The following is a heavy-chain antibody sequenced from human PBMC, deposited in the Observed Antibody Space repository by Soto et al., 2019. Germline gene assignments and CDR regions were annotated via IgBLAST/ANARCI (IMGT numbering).Heavy chain of an antibody. CDR3: AGRLTTAARLDY. CDR2: VHGGGST. CDR1: GFTVSNNH. Sequence: VQLVESGGGLIQPGGSLRLSCAASGFTVSNNHMTWVRQAAGKGLELVSFVHGGGSTSYADSVKGRFTISSNNSKNTIYLQMDRLRSEDTALYYCAGRLTTAARLDYWGRGTLVTVSS. V-gene: IGHV3-53*01. J-gene: IGHJ4*02. D-gene: IGHD3-16*01.